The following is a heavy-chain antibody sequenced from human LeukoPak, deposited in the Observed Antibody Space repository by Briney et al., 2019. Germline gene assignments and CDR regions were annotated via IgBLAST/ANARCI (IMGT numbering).Heavy chain of an antibody. V-gene: IGHV4-61*02. CDR3: ATYMVRGVVMHAFDI. CDR1: GGSINSGTYY. J-gene: IGHJ3*02. CDR2: IDTSGST. Sequence: PSQTLSLTCTVSGGSINSGTYYWTWIRQPAGKGLEWIGRIDTSGSTNYNPSLKSRVTISVDTSKNQFSLKLSSVTAADMAVYYCATYMVRGVVMHAFDIWGQGTMVTVSS. D-gene: IGHD3-10*01.